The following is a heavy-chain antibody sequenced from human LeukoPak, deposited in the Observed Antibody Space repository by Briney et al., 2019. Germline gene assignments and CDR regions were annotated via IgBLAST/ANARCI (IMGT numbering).Heavy chain of an antibody. CDR2: IYYSGIT. CDR3: ARQTGSGLFILP. D-gene: IGHD3/OR15-3a*01. V-gene: IGHV4-39*07. J-gene: IGHJ4*02. CDR1: GGSISSSNSY. Sequence: SETLSLTCKVSGGSISSSNSYWGWIRQPPGKGLEWIGSIYYSGITYYNPSLKSRVTISVDTSKNQFSLKLSSVTAADTAVYYCARQTGSGLFILPGGQGTLVTVSS.